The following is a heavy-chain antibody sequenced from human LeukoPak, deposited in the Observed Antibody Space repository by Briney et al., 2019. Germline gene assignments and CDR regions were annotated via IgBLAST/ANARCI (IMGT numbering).Heavy chain of an antibody. D-gene: IGHD4/OR15-4a*01. CDR1: GGSISSGGYY. V-gene: IGHV4-61*08. J-gene: IGHJ6*02. Sequence: SETLSLTCTVSGGSISSGGYYWSWNRQHPGKGLEWIGYIYYSGTTNYNPSLKSRVTISVDTSKNQFSLQLRSVTAADSALYYCAREDPQTRVPEGMDVWGQGTTVTVSS. CDR2: IYYSGTT. CDR3: AREDPQTRVPEGMDV.